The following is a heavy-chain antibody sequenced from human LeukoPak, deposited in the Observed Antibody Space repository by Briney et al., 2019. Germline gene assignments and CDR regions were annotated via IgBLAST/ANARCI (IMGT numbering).Heavy chain of an antibody. J-gene: IGHJ4*02. D-gene: IGHD3-22*01. CDR1: GYTFSSYA. V-gene: IGHV1-18*04. CDR3: ARGDRITMIVATDY. CDR2: ISAYNGNT. Sequence: GASVKVSCKASGYTFSSYAMNWVRQAPGQGLEWMGWISAYNGNTNYAQKLQGRVTMTTDTSTSTAYMELRSLRSDDTAVYYCARGDRITMIVATDYWGQGTLVTVSS.